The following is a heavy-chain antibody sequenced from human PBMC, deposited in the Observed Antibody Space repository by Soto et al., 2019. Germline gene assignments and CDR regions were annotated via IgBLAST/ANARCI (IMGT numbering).Heavy chain of an antibody. CDR2: IYYSGST. CDR1: GGSISSYY. V-gene: IGHV4-59*01. Sequence: SETLSLTCTVSGGSISSYYWSWIRQPPGKGLEWIGYIYYSGSTNYNPSLKSRVTISVDTSKNQFSLKLSSVTAADMAVYYCARITPYSYGPYYFDYWGQGTLVT. J-gene: IGHJ4*02. D-gene: IGHD5-18*01. CDR3: ARITPYSYGPYYFDY.